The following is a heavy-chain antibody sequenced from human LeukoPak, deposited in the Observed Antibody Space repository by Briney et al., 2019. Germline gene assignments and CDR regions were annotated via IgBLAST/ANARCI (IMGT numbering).Heavy chain of an antibody. V-gene: IGHV1-2*02. J-gene: IGHJ4*02. D-gene: IGHD6-25*01. CDR3: GTLLSNAAFDY. CDR2: INPNSGET. Sequence: ASVKVSCKASGYTFTGYYMHWVRQAPGQGLEWMGWINPNSGETKYAQKFQGRVTMTRDTSISTAYMELSRLRSDETAVYYCGTLLSNAAFDYWGQGTLVTASS. CDR1: GYTFTGYY.